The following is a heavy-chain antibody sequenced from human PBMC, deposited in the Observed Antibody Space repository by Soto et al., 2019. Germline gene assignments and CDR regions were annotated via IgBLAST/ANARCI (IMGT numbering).Heavy chain of an antibody. V-gene: IGHV4-4*02. Sequence: SETLSLTCAASGGSFTSNNWWTLVRQPPGQGLEWIGEIYRTGSTNYNPSLKSRVTISLDKSENQFSLKVTSLTAADTAVYYCASRDPGTSVDYWGQGTLVTVSS. CDR3: ASRDPGTSVDY. CDR2: IYRTGST. J-gene: IGHJ4*02. D-gene: IGHD1-7*01. CDR1: GGSFTSNNW.